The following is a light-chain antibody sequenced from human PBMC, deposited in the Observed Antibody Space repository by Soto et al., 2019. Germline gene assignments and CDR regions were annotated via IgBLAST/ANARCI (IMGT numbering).Light chain of an antibody. V-gene: IGLV4-69*01. CDR3: QTWDTSPV. J-gene: IGLJ2*01. CDR2: FNSDGSH. Sequence: QPVLTQSPSASASLGASVRLTCILSNGHSSFAIAWHQQQPEKGSRYLMKFNSDGSHNKGDGIPDRFSGSSSGAERYLTISSLQFDDEADYYCQTWDTSPVFGGGTKLTVL. CDR1: NGHSSFA.